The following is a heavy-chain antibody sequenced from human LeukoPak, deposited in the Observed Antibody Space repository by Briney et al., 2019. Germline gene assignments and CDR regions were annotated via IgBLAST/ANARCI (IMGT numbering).Heavy chain of an antibody. V-gene: IGHV4-39*01. Sequence: PSETLSLTCTVSGGSISSSSYYWGWIRQPPGKGLEWIGSIYYSGSTYYNPSLKSRVTISVDTSKNQFSLKLSSVTAADTAVYYCARFARGYSYGFVYAFDIWDQGTMVTVSS. CDR2: IYYSGST. D-gene: IGHD5-18*01. CDR1: GGSISSSSYY. CDR3: ARFARGYSYGFVYAFDI. J-gene: IGHJ3*02.